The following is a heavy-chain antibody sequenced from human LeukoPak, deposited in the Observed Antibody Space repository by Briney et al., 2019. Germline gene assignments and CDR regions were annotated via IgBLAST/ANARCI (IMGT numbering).Heavy chain of an antibody. V-gene: IGHV4-59*08. Sequence: SETLSLTCTVAGVSIRNNYWSWIRQPPGKGLEWIGYVYHSGTTTYNPSLKSRVIISIDTSKNQFSLNLTSVTAADTAMYYCARGNYLTYDFWGQGTLVSVSS. CDR3: ARGNYLTYDF. J-gene: IGHJ4*02. CDR2: VYHSGTT. D-gene: IGHD1-7*01. CDR1: GVSIRNNY.